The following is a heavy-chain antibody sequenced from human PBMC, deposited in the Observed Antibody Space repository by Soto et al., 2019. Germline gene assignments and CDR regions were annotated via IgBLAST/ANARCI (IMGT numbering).Heavy chain of an antibody. CDR3: ARRYCSGGSCYSWGAGFDP. CDR1: GYTFTSYY. V-gene: IGHV1-46*01. CDR2: INPSGGST. J-gene: IGHJ5*02. Sequence: QVQLVQSGAEVKKPGASVKVSCKASGYTFTSYYMHWVRQAPGQGLEWMGIINPSGGSTSYAQKFQGRVTMTRDTSKSTVYMELSSLRSEDTAVYYCARRYCSGGSCYSWGAGFDPWGQGTLVTVSS. D-gene: IGHD2-15*01.